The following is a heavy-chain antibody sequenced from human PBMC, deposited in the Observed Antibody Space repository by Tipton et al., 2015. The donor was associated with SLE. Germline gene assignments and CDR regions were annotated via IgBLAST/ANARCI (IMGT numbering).Heavy chain of an antibody. V-gene: IGHV4-39*07. CDR2: IYYSGST. CDR1: NGSISSSPYY. Sequence: TLSLTCTVSNGSISSSPYYWGWIRQSPGKGLEWVGSIYYSGSTYYNPSLKSRVTISVDTSRNQCSLKLSSVTAADTAVYYCASGRAVAGGDYFDYWGQGTLVTVSS. CDR3: ASGRAVAGGDYFDY. J-gene: IGHJ4*02. D-gene: IGHD6-19*01.